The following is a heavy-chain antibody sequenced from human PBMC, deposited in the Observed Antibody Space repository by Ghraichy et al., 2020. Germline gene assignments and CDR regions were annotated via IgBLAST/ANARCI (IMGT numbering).Heavy chain of an antibody. J-gene: IGHJ4*02. CDR1: GFTFSDYY. D-gene: IGHD6-19*01. Sequence: GGSLRLSCAASGFTFSDYYMSWIRQAPGKGLEWVSYISSSSSYTNYADSVKGRFTISRDNAKNSLYLQMNSLRAEDTAVYYCARCDIAVAGAVDYWGQGTLVTVSS. CDR2: ISSSSSYT. V-gene: IGHV3-11*06. CDR3: ARCDIAVAGAVDY.